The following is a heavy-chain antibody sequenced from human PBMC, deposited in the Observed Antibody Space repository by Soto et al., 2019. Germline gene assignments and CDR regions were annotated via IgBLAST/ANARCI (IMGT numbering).Heavy chain of an antibody. V-gene: IGHV3-23*01. Sequence: EVQLLESGGGLVQPGESLRLSCAASGFTFSIYAMMWVRQPPGKGQEWVAGMTGSGGDIRYADSVKGRFTISKDNSKNTLYLQMNSLRAEDTATYYCAKDAVYGDGLWLAANWGQGTLVTVSS. CDR1: GFTFSIYA. D-gene: IGHD2-21*02. CDR2: MTGSGGDI. CDR3: AKDAVYGDGLWLAAN. J-gene: IGHJ4*02.